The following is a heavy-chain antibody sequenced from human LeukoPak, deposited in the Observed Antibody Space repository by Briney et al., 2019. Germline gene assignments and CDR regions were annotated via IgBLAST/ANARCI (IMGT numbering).Heavy chain of an antibody. V-gene: IGHV3-23*01. CDR1: GLTSHDYA. Sequence: GGSLRLSCAISGLTSHDYAMTWVRQAPGKGLECVSTIVGDSSKTYYAASVRGRFTISRDNSNYVLFLHMDSLRAEDTAIYYCAKQPYNYYYLDVWGKGTTVTISS. J-gene: IGHJ6*03. D-gene: IGHD1-14*01. CDR3: AKQPYNYYYLDV. CDR2: IVGDSSKT.